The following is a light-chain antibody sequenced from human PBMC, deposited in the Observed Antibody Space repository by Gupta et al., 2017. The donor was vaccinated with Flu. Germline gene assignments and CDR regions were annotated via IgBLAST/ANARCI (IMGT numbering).Light chain of an antibody. Sequence: SYVLTQPPSVSVAPGQTARITCGGNNIGSKSVHWYQQKPGQAPVLVVYDDRDRPSGIPERFAGSNSGNTATLTISRVEAGDEADYSGPVRDSSRDQVGFGGGTKLPVL. CDR2: DDR. CDR3: PVRDSSRDQVG. CDR1: NIGSKS. J-gene: IGLJ3*02. V-gene: IGLV3-21*02.